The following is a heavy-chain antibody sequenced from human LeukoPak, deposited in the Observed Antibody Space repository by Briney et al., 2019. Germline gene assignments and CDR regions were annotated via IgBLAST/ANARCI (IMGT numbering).Heavy chain of an antibody. CDR3: TRKGSQWDFLVVY. CDR2: ITSSGRYI. Sequence: GGSLRLSCAASGFTFSSYSMNWVRQAPGKGLEWVSSITSSGRYIYYADSVKGRFTISRDNSENSLYLQMDSLTAEDTAVYYSTRKGSQWDFLVVYWGQGTRVAVSP. CDR1: GFTFSSYS. J-gene: IGHJ4*02. D-gene: IGHD2/OR15-2a*01. V-gene: IGHV3-21*01.